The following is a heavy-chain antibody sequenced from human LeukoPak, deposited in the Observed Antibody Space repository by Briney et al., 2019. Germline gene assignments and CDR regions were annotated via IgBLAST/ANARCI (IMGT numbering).Heavy chain of an antibody. CDR2: VSHDGDT. D-gene: IGHD4-17*01. CDR3: ARRALDYDDVAYFYARCSDV. Sequence: GSLRLSCAASGFTFSDYSMNWVRQAPGKGLEWIGEVSHDGDTNYNPSLKSRVSISVDTSNDQFSLKLSSVTAADTGVYYCARRALDYDDVAYFYARCSDVWGQGIKVTVS. J-gene: IGHJ6*02. V-gene: IGHV4-34*01. CDR1: GFTFSDYS.